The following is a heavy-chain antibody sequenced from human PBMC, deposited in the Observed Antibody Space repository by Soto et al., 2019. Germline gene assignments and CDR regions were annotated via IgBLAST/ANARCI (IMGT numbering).Heavy chain of an antibody. D-gene: IGHD4-17*01. Sequence: EVQLVESGGGLVKHGGSLRLSCAASGFTFSSYSMNWVRQAPGKGLEWVSSISSSSSYIYYADSVKGRFTISRDNAKNSLYLQMNSLRAEDTAVYYCVRLHPTTVTTYGRGGGMDVWGKGTTVTVSS. CDR1: GFTFSSYS. V-gene: IGHV3-21*01. CDR2: ISSSSSYI. CDR3: VRLHPTTVTTYGRGGGMDV. J-gene: IGHJ6*04.